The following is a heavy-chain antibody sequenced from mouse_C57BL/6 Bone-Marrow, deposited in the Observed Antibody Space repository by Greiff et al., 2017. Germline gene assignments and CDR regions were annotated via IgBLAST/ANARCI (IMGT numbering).Heavy chain of an antibody. J-gene: IGHJ2*01. CDR1: GYTFTNYW. V-gene: IGHV1-55*01. D-gene: IGHD1-1*01. Sequence: QVQLQQPGAELVKPGASVKMSCKASGYTFTNYWITWVKQRPGQGLEWIGDIYPGSGSTNYNEKFKSKATLTVDTSSSTAYMQLSSLSSEDSAVYYGARRPITTVVARNYFDYWGQGTTLTVSS. CDR2: IYPGSGST. CDR3: ARRPITTVVARNYFDY.